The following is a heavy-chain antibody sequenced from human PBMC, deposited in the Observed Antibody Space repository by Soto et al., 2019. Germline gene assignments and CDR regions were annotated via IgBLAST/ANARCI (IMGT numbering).Heavy chain of an antibody. D-gene: IGHD5-12*01. CDR3: ARSGYGFNWFDP. J-gene: IGHJ5*02. CDR2: INSDGSST. Sequence: GGSLRLSCAASGFTFSSYWMHWVRQAPGKGLVWVSRINSDGSSTSYADSVKGRFTISRDNAKNTLYLQMNSLRAEDTAVYYCARSGYGFNWFDPWGQGTLVTVSS. CDR1: GFTFSSYW. V-gene: IGHV3-74*01.